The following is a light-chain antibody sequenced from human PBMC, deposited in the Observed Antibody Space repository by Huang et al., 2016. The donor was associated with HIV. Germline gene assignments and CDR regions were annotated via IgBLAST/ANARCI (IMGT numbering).Light chain of an antibody. CDR1: QSVNRY. Sequence: EIVLTQSPTTLSLSPGERATLSCRASQSVNRYLAWYQQKPGQAPRLLIYDASNRATGIPARFSGSGSGTDFTLTISSLEPEDFAVYYCHQRSNWPPITFGQGTRLEIK. CDR2: DAS. CDR3: HQRSNWPPIT. V-gene: IGKV3-11*01. J-gene: IGKJ5*01.